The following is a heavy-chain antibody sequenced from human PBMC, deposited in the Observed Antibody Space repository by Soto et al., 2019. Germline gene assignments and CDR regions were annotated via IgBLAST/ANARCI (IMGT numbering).Heavy chain of an antibody. J-gene: IGHJ3*02. D-gene: IGHD2-15*01. Sequence: GASVKVSCKASGGTFSSYTISWVRQAPGQGLEWMGRIIPILGIANYAQKFQGRVTITADTSTSTAYMELSSLRSEDTAVYYCARGYCSGGSCYSFAFDIWGQGTMVTVSS. CDR2: IIPILGIA. CDR1: GGTFSSYT. V-gene: IGHV1-69*02. CDR3: ARGYCSGGSCYSFAFDI.